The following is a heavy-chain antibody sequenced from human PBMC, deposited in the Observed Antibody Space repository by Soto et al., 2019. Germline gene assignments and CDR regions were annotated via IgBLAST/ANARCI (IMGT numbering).Heavy chain of an antibody. D-gene: IGHD3-9*01. V-gene: IGHV1-58*01. CDR2: IVVGSGNT. CDR3: ARGAGTYYDILTGYYAEFDY. CDR1: GFTFTSSA. J-gene: IGHJ4*02. Sequence: SVKVSCKASGFTFTSSAVQWVRQARGQRLEWIGWIVVGSGNTNYAQKFQERVTITRDMSTSTAYMELSSLRSEDTAVYYCARGAGTYYDILTGYYAEFDYWGQGTLVTVSS.